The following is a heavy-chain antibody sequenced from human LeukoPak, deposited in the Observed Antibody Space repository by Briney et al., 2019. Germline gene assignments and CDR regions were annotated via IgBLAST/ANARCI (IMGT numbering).Heavy chain of an antibody. D-gene: IGHD1-26*01. CDR2: IYSGGST. Sequence: GGSLRLSCAASGFTFSSYGMHWVRQAPGRGLEWVSVIYSGGSTDYADSVKGRFTISRDNSKNMLYLQMNNLRAEDTAFYYCARGRPVGASTVEVYWGQGTLVTVSS. V-gene: IGHV3-66*01. J-gene: IGHJ4*02. CDR1: GFTFSSYG. CDR3: ARGRPVGASTVEVY.